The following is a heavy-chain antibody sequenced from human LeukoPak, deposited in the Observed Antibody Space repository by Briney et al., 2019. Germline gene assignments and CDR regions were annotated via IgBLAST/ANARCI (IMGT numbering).Heavy chain of an antibody. CDR1: GFTFSSYE. Sequence: GGSLRLSCAASGFTFSSYEMNWVRQAPGKGLEWVSYISSSGSTIYYADSVKGRFTISRDNSKNTLYLQMNSLRAEDTAVYYCAKDILPGIADDWGQGTLVTVSS. CDR3: AKDILPGIADD. V-gene: IGHV3-48*03. J-gene: IGHJ4*02. D-gene: IGHD6-13*01. CDR2: ISSSGSTI.